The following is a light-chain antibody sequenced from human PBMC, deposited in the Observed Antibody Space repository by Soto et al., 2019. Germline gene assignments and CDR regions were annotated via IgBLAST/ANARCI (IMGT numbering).Light chain of an antibody. Sequence: EIVMTPSPATLSVSPRERITHSFRASQSVSSNLAWYQQKPGQAPRLLIYGASTRATGIPARFSGSGSGTEFTLTISSLQSEDFAVYYCQQYNNWPLTFGGGTKVDIK. V-gene: IGKV3D-15*01. CDR2: GAS. CDR3: QQYNNWPLT. J-gene: IGKJ4*01. CDR1: QSVSSN.